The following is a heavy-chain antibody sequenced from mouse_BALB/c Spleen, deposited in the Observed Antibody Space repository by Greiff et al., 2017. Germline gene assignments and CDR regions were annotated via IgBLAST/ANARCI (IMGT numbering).Heavy chain of an antibody. V-gene: IGHV3-2*02. CDR1: GYSITSDYA. Sequence: EVQLQQSGPGLVKPSQSLSLTCTVTGYSITSDYAWNWIRQFPGNKLEWMGYISYSGSTSYNPSLKSRISITRDTSKNQFFLQLNSETTEDTATYYCAREGNYLDYWGQGTTLTVSS. CDR3: AREGNYLDY. J-gene: IGHJ2*01. CDR2: ISYSGST.